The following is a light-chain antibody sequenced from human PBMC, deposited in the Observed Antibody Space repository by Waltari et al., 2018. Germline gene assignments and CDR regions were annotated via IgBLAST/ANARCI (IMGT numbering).Light chain of an antibody. CDR1: QSITSW. CDR2: KAS. V-gene: IGKV1-5*03. J-gene: IGKJ1*01. Sequence: DIQMNQSPSTLSASVGDRVTITCRASQSITSWLAWYQQKPGKAPKLLIYKASSLESGVPSRFSGSGAGTEFTLTISSLQPDDFATYYCQQYKSYSWTFGQGTKVEIK. CDR3: QQYKSYSWT.